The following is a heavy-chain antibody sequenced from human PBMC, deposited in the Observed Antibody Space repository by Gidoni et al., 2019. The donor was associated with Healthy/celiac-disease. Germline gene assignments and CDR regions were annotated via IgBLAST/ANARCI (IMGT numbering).Heavy chain of an antibody. J-gene: IGHJ6*02. CDR3: ARDLKSANYYYGMDV. Sequence: MSWVRQAPGKGLEWVSYISSSSSTIYYADSVKGRFTISRDNAKNSLYLQMNSLRAEDTAVYYCARDLKSANYYYGMDVWGQGTTVTVSS. CDR2: ISSSSSTI. V-gene: IGHV3-48*01. D-gene: IGHD5-18*01.